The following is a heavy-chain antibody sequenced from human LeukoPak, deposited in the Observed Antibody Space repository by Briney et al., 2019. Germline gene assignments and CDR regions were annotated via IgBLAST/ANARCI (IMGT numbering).Heavy chain of an antibody. J-gene: IGHJ4*02. V-gene: IGHV3-48*03. CDR2: ISSSGSTI. Sequence: GGSLRLSCAASGFTFSSYEMNWLRQAPGKGREWVSYISSSGSTIFHADSVKGRFTISRDNAKNSLYLQRNSLRAEDTAVYYCARELNYGDYEDYLDYWGQGTLVTVSS. CDR1: GFTFSSYE. D-gene: IGHD4-17*01. CDR3: ARELNYGDYEDYLDY.